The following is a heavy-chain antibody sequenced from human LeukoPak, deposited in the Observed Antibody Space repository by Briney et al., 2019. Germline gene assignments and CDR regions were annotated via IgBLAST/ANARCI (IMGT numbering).Heavy chain of an antibody. Sequence: ASVKVSCKASGYTFTGYYMHWVRQAPGQGLEWMGWINPNSGGTNYAQKFQGRVTMTRDTSISTAYMELSRLRSEDTAVYYCAVLTMVRGVIMDPFDYWGQGTLVTVSS. CDR3: AVLTMVRGVIMDPFDY. D-gene: IGHD3-10*01. CDR1: GYTFTGYY. J-gene: IGHJ4*02. CDR2: INPNSGGT. V-gene: IGHV1-2*02.